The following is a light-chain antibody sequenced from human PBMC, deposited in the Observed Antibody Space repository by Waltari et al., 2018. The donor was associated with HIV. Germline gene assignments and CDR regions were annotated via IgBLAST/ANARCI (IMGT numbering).Light chain of an antibody. CDR1: QTINNN. CDR2: ATS. CDR3: QQSYNIPRT. J-gene: IGKJ5*01. V-gene: IGKV1-39*01. Sequence: DIQMTQSPSSLSASVGDIVTITCRAGQTINNNLNWDQQKPGKAPKVLIYATSSLQSGVPPRFSGSGSGTDFTLTISSLQPEDFATYYCQQSYNIPRTFGQGTRLEIK.